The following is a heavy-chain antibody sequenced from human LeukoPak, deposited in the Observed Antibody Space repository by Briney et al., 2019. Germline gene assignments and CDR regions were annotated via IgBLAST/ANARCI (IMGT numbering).Heavy chain of an antibody. D-gene: IGHD3-22*01. Sequence: GGSLRLSCAASGFTFSSYWMHWVRQAPGKGLVWVSRIHSDGSSTSYADSVKGRFTISRDNAKNTLYLQMNSLRADDTAVYYCARAASTYDSLDYWGQGTLVTVSS. CDR1: GFTFSSYW. V-gene: IGHV3-74*01. CDR2: IHSDGSST. J-gene: IGHJ4*02. CDR3: ARAASTYDSLDY.